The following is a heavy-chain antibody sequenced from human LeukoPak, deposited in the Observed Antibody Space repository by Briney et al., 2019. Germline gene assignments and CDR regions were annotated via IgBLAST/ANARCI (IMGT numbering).Heavy chain of an antibody. CDR3: AKDLKMTNYFDY. J-gene: IGHJ4*02. V-gene: IGHV3-23*01. CDR1: GFTFSSYA. Sequence: LGGSLRLSCAASGFTFSSYAMSWVRQAPGKGLEWVSAISGSGGSTYYADSVKGRFTISRDNSKNTLYLQMNSLRAEDTAVYYCAKDLKMTNYFDYWGQGTLVTVSS. D-gene: IGHD5-24*01. CDR2: ISGSGGST.